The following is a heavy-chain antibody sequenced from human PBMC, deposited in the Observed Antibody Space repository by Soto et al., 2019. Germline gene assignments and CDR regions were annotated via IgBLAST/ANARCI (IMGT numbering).Heavy chain of an antibody. CDR1: GFTFDDYA. D-gene: IGHD6-19*01. Sequence: GGSLRLSCAASGFTFDDYAMHWVRQAPGKGLEWVSGISWNSGSIGYADSVKDRFTISRDNAKNSLYLQMNSLRAEDTALYYCAKDIAYSSGWYESYYYGMDVWGQGTTVTVSS. CDR2: ISWNSGSI. V-gene: IGHV3-9*01. CDR3: AKDIAYSSGWYESYYYGMDV. J-gene: IGHJ6*02.